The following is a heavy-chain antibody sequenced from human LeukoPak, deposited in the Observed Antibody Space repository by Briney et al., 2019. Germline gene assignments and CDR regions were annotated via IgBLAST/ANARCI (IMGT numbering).Heavy chain of an antibody. CDR2: ISAYNGNT. V-gene: IGHV1-18*01. Sequence: ASVKVSCKASGYTFTSYGISWVRQAPGQGLEWMGWISAYNGNTNYAQKLQGRVTMTTDTSTSTAYMELRSLRSDDTAVYYCARVTTIFEAYYYYYMDVWGKGTTVTISS. J-gene: IGHJ6*03. CDR3: ARVTTIFEAYYYYYMDV. CDR1: GYTFTSYG. D-gene: IGHD3-9*01.